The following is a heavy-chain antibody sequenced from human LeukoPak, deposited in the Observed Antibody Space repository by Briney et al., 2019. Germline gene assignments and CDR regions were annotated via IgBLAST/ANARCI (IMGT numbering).Heavy chain of an antibody. CDR3: AKNYDFWSGYLGY. D-gene: IGHD3-3*01. CDR2: ISGSGGST. J-gene: IGHJ4*02. V-gene: IGHV3-23*01. Sequence: PGGSLRLSCAASGFTFSSYAMSWVRQAPGKGLEWVSAISGSGGSTYYADSVKGWFTISRDNSKNTLYLQMNSLRAEDTAVYYCAKNYDFWSGYLGYWGQGTLVTVSS. CDR1: GFTFSSYA.